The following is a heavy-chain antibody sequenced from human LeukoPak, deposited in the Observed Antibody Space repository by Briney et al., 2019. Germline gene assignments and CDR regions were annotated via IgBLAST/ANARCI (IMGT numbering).Heavy chain of an antibody. Sequence: PGGSLRLSCVASGFSVTNNYMAWVRQAPGKGLEWVSITNSGGTTYYTHSVKGRFTISRDHSKNTLYLQMNSLRVDDTAVYYCARDVPPVRNYYYYYGMDVWGQGTTVTVSS. CDR2: TNSGGTT. CDR1: GFSVTNNY. D-gene: IGHD6-6*01. V-gene: IGHV3-53*01. CDR3: ARDVPPVRNYYYYYGMDV. J-gene: IGHJ6*02.